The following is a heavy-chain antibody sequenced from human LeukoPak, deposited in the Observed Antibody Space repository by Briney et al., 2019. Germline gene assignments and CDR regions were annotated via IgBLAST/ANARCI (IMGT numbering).Heavy chain of an antibody. CDR1: RFRFSTTW. V-gene: IGHV3-74*03. Sequence: PGGSLRHSCADSRFRFSTTWAYWVRQALGKRVVWVSRIKSDRGGAPYADSVKGRFTISRDNAKNTLYLQMNSLRAEDTSVYYCARDRYYVLDYWGQGILVTVSS. J-gene: IGHJ4*02. CDR2: IKSDRGGA. CDR3: ARDRYYVLDY. D-gene: IGHD3-10*02.